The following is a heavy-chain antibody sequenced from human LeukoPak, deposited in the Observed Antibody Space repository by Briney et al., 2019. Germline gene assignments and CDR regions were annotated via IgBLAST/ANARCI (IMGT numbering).Heavy chain of an antibody. D-gene: IGHD3-16*01. J-gene: IGHJ4*02. Sequence: GASLRLSCAPSGFTSSSHSMNWARQARGRGLEWVSSINSDSSLMYYAESGKGRFTISRDNARNSLYLQMNSLRAEDTAVYYCIGDLFDDYGLDYWGQGALVTVSS. CDR2: INSDSSLM. CDR3: IGDLFDDYGLDY. V-gene: IGHV3-21*01. CDR1: GFTSSSHS.